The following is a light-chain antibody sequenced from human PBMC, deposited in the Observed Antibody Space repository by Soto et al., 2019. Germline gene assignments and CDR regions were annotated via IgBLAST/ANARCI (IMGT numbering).Light chain of an antibody. CDR3: QQVNVYPST. V-gene: IGKV1-9*01. J-gene: IGKJ4*01. Sequence: HLTQSASSLSASVGYRVTIICRASQGISSYLGWYQQKQGKAPNLLIYDASTLHSGVPSRFSGGGSGTDFNLTISSLQTEDFATYYCQQVNVYPSTFGGGTKVDIK. CDR1: QGISSY. CDR2: DAS.